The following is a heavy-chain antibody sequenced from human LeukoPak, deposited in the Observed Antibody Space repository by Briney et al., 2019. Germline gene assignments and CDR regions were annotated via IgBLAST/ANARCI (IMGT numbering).Heavy chain of an antibody. D-gene: IGHD3-10*01. V-gene: IGHV4-59*01. CDR1: VDSIRSYY. CDR3: ARSSGSGSRNYYYYPLDV. J-gene: IGHJ6*02. Sequence: SETLSLTCTVSVDSIRSYYWSWVRQPPGKGLEWIGYIYYSGSANYSPSLKSRVTISLDTSQNQIFLNLTSVTAADTAVYYCARSSGSGSRNYYYYPLDVWGQGTTVTVSS. CDR2: IYYSGSA.